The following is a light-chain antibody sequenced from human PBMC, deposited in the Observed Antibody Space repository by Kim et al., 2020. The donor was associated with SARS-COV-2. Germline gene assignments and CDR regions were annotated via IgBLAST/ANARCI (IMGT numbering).Light chain of an antibody. CDR3: QSYDSSLSGSV. CDR2: GNN. J-gene: IGLJ3*02. CDR1: RSNSGAGYD. V-gene: IGLV1-40*01. Sequence: QRVTIYCTESRSNSGAGYDVHWDQHLPGTAPKLLIYGNNNRPSGVPDRFSGSKSGTSASLAITGLQAEDEADYYCQSYDSSLSGSVFGGGTKLTVL.